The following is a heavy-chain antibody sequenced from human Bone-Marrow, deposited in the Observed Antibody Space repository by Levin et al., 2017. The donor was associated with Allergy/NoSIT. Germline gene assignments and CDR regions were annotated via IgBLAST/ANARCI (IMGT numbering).Heavy chain of an antibody. J-gene: IGHJ4*02. Sequence: GESLKISCAASGFTFSNYWMHWVRQAPGKGLVWLSRLSSDGTTTNYADSVKGRFTISRDNAKNTLYLQMNTLRAEDTAVYYCARVLYNWNDVIDYWGQGTLVTVSS. CDR1: GFTFSNYW. CDR3: ARVLYNWNDVIDY. CDR2: LSSDGTTT. V-gene: IGHV3-74*01. D-gene: IGHD1-1*01.